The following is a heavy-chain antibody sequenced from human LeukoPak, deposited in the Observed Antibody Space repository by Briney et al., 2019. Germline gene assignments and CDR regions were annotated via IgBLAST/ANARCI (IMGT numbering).Heavy chain of an antibody. Sequence: PGGSLRLSCAASGFTFNTYAMSWVRQAPGKGLEWVSGISGSGGGTYYADSVKGRFTISRDNSRSTLYLQMNSLRVEDTAVYYCAKMGGRISAAVDNWGQGTLDTVSS. CDR2: ISGSGGGT. CDR3: AKMGGRISAAVDN. V-gene: IGHV3-23*01. J-gene: IGHJ4*02. CDR1: GFTFNTYA. D-gene: IGHD2-2*01.